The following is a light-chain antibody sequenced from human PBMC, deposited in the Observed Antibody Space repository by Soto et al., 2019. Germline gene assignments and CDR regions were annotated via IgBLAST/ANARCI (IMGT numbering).Light chain of an antibody. CDR1: SSNIGSNT. Sequence: QSVLTQPPSASGTPGQRVSISCSGSSSNIGSNTVNWYQQLPGTAPKLLIYSHNQRPSGVPDRFSGSKSGTSASLAISVLQSEDEADYYCAAWDDSLNGPVFVGGTKLTVL. CDR2: SHN. V-gene: IGLV1-44*01. CDR3: AAWDDSLNGPV. J-gene: IGLJ2*01.